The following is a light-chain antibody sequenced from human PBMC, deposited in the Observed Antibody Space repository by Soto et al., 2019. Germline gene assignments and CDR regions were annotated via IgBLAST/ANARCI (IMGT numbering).Light chain of an antibody. CDR2: DAS. V-gene: IGKV3-15*01. Sequence: EIVLTQSPATLSLSPGERATLSCRASQSVRRYLAWYQQKPGQAPRLLIYDASTRATGIPARFSGSGSGTEFTLTIRSLQSEDFAVYYCQQYNNWPRTFGQGTKVDI. CDR3: QQYNNWPRT. CDR1: QSVRRY. J-gene: IGKJ1*01.